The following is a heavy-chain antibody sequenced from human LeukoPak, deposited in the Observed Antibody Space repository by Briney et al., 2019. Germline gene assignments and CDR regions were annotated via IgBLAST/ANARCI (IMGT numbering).Heavy chain of an antibody. CDR2: IKEDGGET. CDR1: GFVFSNYW. J-gene: IGHJ4*02. Sequence: GGSLRLSRVASGFVFSNYWMGWVRQAPGKGLEWVANIKEDGGETYYVDSVKGRFTISRDNAKNSLDLQMNSLRDEDTAAYYCARRKEVQTTFDYWGQGTLVTVSS. V-gene: IGHV3-7*01. CDR3: ARRKEVQTTFDY. D-gene: IGHD4/OR15-4a*01.